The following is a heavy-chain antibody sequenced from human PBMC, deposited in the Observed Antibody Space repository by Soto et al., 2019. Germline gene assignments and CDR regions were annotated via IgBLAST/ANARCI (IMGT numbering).Heavy chain of an antibody. CDR1: GYSISSGYY. J-gene: IGHJ6*02. V-gene: IGHV4-38-2*01. D-gene: IGHD2-15*01. Sequence: PSETLSLTCAVSGYSISSGYYWGWIRQPPGKGLEWIGTIYHSGSTYYNPSLKSRVTISVDTSKNQFSLKLNSVTAADTAVYYCARALYCSGGSCSPLRVMDVWGRAPKVTFSS. CDR2: IYHSGST. CDR3: ARALYCSGGSCSPLRVMDV.